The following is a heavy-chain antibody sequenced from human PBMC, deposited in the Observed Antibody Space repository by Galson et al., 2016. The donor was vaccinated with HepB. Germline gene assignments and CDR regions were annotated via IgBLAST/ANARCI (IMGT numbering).Heavy chain of an antibody. CDR3: AAYNNFDWCFDL. V-gene: IGHV4-30-2*01. D-gene: IGHD4-11*01. Sequence: TLSLTCGVSGGSINHGAFFWSWIRQPPGKGLEWIGYIYHGGSTYYNPSRKGRVTISVDRSKNQFSLKVTSVTAADTAGYYCAAYNNFDWCFDLWGRGTLVTVSS. CDR2: IYHGGST. CDR1: GGSINHGAFF. J-gene: IGHJ2*01.